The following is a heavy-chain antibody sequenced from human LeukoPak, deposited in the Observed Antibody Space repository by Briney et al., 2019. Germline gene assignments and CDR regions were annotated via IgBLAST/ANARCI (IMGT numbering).Heavy chain of an antibody. CDR3: AKVGFGGHLDY. CDR1: GGSISSYY. D-gene: IGHD4-23*01. CDR2: IHDSGST. Sequence: SETLSLTCTVSGGSISSYYWSWIRQPPGKGLEWIGYIHDSGSTDYNPSLKSRVSMSLDASKNHLSLKLTSVTAADTAMYYCAKVGFGGHLDYWGQGTLVTVSS. J-gene: IGHJ4*02. V-gene: IGHV4-59*01.